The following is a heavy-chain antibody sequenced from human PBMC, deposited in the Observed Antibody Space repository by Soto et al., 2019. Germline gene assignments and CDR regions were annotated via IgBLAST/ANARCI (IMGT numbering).Heavy chain of an antibody. D-gene: IGHD3-9*01. J-gene: IGHJ5*02. V-gene: IGHV3-53*05. CDR1: GFTVSSNY. Sequence: VGSLRLSCAASGFTVSSNYMSWVRQAPGKGLEWVSVIYSGGSTYYADSVKGRFTISRDNSKNTVYLQMNSLTSDDTAVYYCTKDAKFDDIYTGYFVNDLWGQGTPVTVSS. CDR2: IYSGGST. CDR3: TKDAKFDDIYTGYFVNDL.